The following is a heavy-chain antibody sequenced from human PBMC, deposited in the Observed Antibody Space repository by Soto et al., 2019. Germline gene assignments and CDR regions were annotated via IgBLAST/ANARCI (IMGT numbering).Heavy chain of an antibody. CDR2: INWNSDKI. CDR1: GFTFENHA. J-gene: IGHJ1*01. CDR3: AKERGSSWYEFVRY. Sequence: PGGSLRLSCAASGFTFENHAMHWVRQVPGKGLEWVAGINWNSDKIGYADSVKGRFTISRDNAKNSLYLQVNSLRPEDTALYLLAKERGSSWYEFVRYWAQGILVIFPS. V-gene: IGHV3-9*01. D-gene: IGHD6-13*01.